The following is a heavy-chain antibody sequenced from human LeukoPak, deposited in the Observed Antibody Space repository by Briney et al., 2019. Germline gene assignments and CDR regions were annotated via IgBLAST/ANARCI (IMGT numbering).Heavy chain of an antibody. CDR1: GGSISSGGYY. CDR3: ARWAVAGTEYYYYGMDV. Sequence: SETLSLPCTVSGGSISSGGYYWSWIRQPPGKGLEWIGYIYYSGSTNYNPSLKSRVTISVDTSKNQFSLKLSSVTAADTAVYYCARWAVAGTEYYYYGMDVWGQGTTVTVSS. J-gene: IGHJ6*02. D-gene: IGHD6-19*01. V-gene: IGHV4-61*08. CDR2: IYYSGST.